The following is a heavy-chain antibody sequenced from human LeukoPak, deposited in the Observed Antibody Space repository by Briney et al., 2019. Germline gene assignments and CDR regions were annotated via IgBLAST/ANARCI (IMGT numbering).Heavy chain of an antibody. V-gene: IGHV4-59*10. D-gene: IGHD5-24*01. J-gene: IGHJ4*02. CDR1: GGSLSGYY. CDR3: ARNRDGYNSFDY. Sequence: SETLSLTCAVYGGSLSGYYWSWIRQPAGKGLEWIGRIYTSGSTNYNPSLKSRVTMPVDTSKNHFSLKLSSVTAADTAVYYCARNRDGYNSFDYWGQGTLVTVSS. CDR2: IYTSGST.